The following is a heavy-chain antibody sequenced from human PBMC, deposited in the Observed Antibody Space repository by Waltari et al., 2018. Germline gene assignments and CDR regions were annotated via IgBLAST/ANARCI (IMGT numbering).Heavy chain of an antibody. V-gene: IGHV1-69*08. CDR1: GGPFSSYT. CDR2: IIPHLGIA. J-gene: IGHJ4*02. CDR3: ARDLLDFDY. Sequence: QVQLVQSGAEVTKPGSSVKVSCKASGGPFSSYTISWVRQAPGQGLEWMGMIIPHLGIANNGQKFQRGVKITADKTTSTAYMELSSLRTEDTAVYYCARDLLDFDYWGQGTLVTVSS.